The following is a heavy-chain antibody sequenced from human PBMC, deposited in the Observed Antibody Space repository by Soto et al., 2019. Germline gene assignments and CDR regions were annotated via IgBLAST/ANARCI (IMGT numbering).Heavy chain of an antibody. D-gene: IGHD1-7*01. CDR2: TYHSGNT. J-gene: IGHJ4*02. CDR3: PRDPRERNSDTYFDY. Sequence: SETLSLTCTVSGVSITPNNWWSWVRQPPGKGLEWMGETYHSGNTNYNPSLKSRLTISVYNSNNQFSLELTSVTAADPAVYSCPRDPRERNSDTYFDYWGQGILVTVSS. V-gene: IGHV4-4*02. CDR1: GVSITPNNW.